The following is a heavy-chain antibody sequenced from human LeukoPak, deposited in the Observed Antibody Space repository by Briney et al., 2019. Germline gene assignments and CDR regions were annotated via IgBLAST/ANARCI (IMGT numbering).Heavy chain of an antibody. CDR2: ISGSGGST. J-gene: IGHJ4*02. D-gene: IGHD3-3*01. V-gene: IGHV3-23*01. Sequence: GASLRLSCAASEFTFSSYAMSWVRQAPGKGLEWVSAISGSGGSTYYADPVKGRFTISRDNSKNTLYLQMNSLRAEDTAVYYCAKDQISPYYDFWSGYSYWGQGTLVTVSS. CDR3: AKDQISPYYDFWSGYSY. CDR1: EFTFSSYA.